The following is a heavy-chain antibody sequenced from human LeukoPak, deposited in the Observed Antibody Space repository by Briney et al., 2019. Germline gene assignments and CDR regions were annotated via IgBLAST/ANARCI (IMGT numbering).Heavy chain of an antibody. Sequence: SETLSLTCTVSGGSISSYYWSWIRQPPGKGLEWIGYIYYSGSTNYNPSLKSRVTISVDTSKNQFSLKLSSVTAADTAVYNCARGSIAARPDGLFDYWGQGTLVTVSS. J-gene: IGHJ4*02. V-gene: IGHV4-59*01. CDR1: GGSISSYY. D-gene: IGHD6-6*01. CDR3: ARGSIAARPDGLFDY. CDR2: IYYSGST.